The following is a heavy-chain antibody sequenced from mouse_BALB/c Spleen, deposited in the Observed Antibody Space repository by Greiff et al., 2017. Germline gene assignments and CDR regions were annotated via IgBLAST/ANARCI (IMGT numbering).Heavy chain of an antibody. J-gene: IGHJ4*01. Sequence: VQLQQSGAELAKPGASVKMSCKASGYTFTSYWMHWVKQRPGQGLEWIGYVNPSTGYTEYNQKFKDKATLSADKPSSTAYMQLSSLTSEDSAVYYCARGNAMDYWGQGTSDTVSS. CDR2: VNPSTGYT. CDR3: ARGNAMDY. V-gene: IGHV1-7*01. CDR1: GYTFTSYW.